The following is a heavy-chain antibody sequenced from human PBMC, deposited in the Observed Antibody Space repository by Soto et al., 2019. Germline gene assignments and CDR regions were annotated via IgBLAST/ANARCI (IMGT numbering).Heavy chain of an antibody. J-gene: IGHJ4*02. Sequence: EVQLLESGGGLVQPGGSLRLSCAASGFTFRNYAMSWARQAPGKGLEWVSAISGSGGTTHYADSVKGRLTLSRDNSKNTLYPQMNSLRVEDTAVYYCAKDRSSTSCYAFDYLGQGSLVTVSS. CDR2: ISGSGGTT. V-gene: IGHV3-23*01. CDR3: AKDRSSTSCYAFDY. D-gene: IGHD2-2*01. CDR1: GFTFRNYA.